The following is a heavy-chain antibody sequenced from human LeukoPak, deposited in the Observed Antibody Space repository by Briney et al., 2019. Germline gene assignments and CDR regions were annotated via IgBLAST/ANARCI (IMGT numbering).Heavy chain of an antibody. D-gene: IGHD6-25*01. CDR1: GFSFSSYG. Sequence: GGSLRLSCAASGFSFSSYGMNWVRQAPGKGLEWVGVIWYAGISKDYGDSVKGRFTVSRDNSKNTMYLQMNSLRAEDTAVYYCARDREQRLDHWRQGTLVTVSS. CDR3: ARDREQRLDH. J-gene: IGHJ4*02. CDR2: IWYAGISK. V-gene: IGHV3-33*08.